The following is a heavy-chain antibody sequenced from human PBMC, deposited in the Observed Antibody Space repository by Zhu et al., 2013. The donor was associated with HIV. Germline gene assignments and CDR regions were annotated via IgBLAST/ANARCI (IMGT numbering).Heavy chain of an antibody. CDR1: GYTFTGYY. V-gene: IGHV1-2*02. CDR2: INPNSGGT. D-gene: IGHD6-13*01. CDR3: ARDSHRIAAAGNLRLPDY. J-gene: IGHJ4*02. Sequence: QVQLVQSGAEVKKPGASVKVSCKASGYTFTGYYMHWVRQAPGQGLEWMGWINPNSGGTNYAQKFQGRVTMTRDTSISTAYMELSRLRSDDTAVYYCARDSHRIAAAGNLRLPDYWGQGTLVTVSS.